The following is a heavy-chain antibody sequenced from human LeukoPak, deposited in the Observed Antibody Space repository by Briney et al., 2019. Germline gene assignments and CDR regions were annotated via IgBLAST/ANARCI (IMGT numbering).Heavy chain of an antibody. J-gene: IGHJ4*02. D-gene: IGHD3-22*01. CDR1: GYTFTGYY. Sequence: ASVKVSCKASGYTFTGYYMHWVRQAPGQGLEWMGWINPNSGGTTYAQQFQGRVTMTRDTSISTAYMELSRLRSDDTAVYYCARSDYYDSSGYDYWGQGTLVTVSS. CDR2: INPNSGGT. CDR3: ARSDYYDSSGYDY. V-gene: IGHV1-2*02.